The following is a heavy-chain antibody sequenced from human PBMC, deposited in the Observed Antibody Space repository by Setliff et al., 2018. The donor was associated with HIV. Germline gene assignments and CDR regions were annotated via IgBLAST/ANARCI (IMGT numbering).Heavy chain of an antibody. D-gene: IGHD2-15*01. Sequence: GASVKVSCKASGGTFSSYAISWVRQAPGQGLEWLAVINPGRGNTNYAQSFQGRVTVTRDTSTDTVYMELNSLRAEDTALYYCARSHCGSSSCYPRWGRYYYMDVWGNGTTVTVSS. CDR1: GGTFSSYA. V-gene: IGHV1-46*01. CDR2: INPGRGNT. CDR3: ARSHCGSSSCYPRWGRYYYMDV. J-gene: IGHJ6*03.